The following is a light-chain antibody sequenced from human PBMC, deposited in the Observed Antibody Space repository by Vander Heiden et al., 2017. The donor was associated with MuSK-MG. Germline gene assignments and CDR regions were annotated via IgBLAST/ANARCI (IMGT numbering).Light chain of an antibody. CDR2: STY. CDR1: QSINTY. V-gene: IGKV1-39*01. CDR3: QQTDSTPRT. J-gene: IGKJ1*01. Sequence: DIQMTQSPSSLSASVGDRVTITCRASQSINTYLHWYQQTPGKAPKLLIYSTYNLQRGAPSRFNGRGSGTEFTLTITSLQPEDFATYYCQQTDSTPRTFGQGTKVEIK.